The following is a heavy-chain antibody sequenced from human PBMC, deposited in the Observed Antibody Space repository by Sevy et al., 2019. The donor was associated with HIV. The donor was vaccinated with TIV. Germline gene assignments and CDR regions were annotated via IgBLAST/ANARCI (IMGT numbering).Heavy chain of an antibody. J-gene: IGHJ5*02. CDR1: GFTFSYYG. Sequence: GGSLRLSCVASGFTFSYYGMHWVRQAPGKGLEWVAVICYDGSNKYYADSVKGRFTISRDNSKNTLYLQMNSLRAEDTAMYYCAKDTRDCSGGTCYSAPLYNWFDPWGQGTLVTVSS. CDR2: ICYDGSNK. D-gene: IGHD2-15*01. CDR3: AKDTRDCSGGTCYSAPLYNWFDP. V-gene: IGHV3-33*03.